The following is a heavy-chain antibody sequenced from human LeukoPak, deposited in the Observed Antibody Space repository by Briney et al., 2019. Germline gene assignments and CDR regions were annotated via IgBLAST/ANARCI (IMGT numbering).Heavy chain of an antibody. CDR2: ISGSGGST. V-gene: IGHV3-23*01. D-gene: IGHD3-10*01. Sequence: PGGSLRLSCAASGFTFSSYAMSWVRQAPGKGLEGGSAISGSGGSTYYADSVKGRCTISRDNSKHTLYLQMNSLRAEDTAVYYCAKAQIYGSGSYSYCGQGALVTVSS. J-gene: IGHJ4*02. CDR1: GFTFSSYA. CDR3: AKAQIYGSGSYSY.